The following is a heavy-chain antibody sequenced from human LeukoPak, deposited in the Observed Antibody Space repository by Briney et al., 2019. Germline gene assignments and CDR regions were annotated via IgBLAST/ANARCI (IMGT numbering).Heavy chain of an antibody. D-gene: IGHD6-13*01. Sequence: GGSLRLSCAASGFTFSSYGMHWVRQAPGKGLEWVAFIRYDGSNKYYADSVKGRFTISRDNSKNTLYLQMNSLRAEDTAVYYCAKGRDSSSWYFDYWGQGTLVTVSS. CDR2: IRYDGSNK. J-gene: IGHJ4*02. CDR1: GFTFSSYG. V-gene: IGHV3-30*02. CDR3: AKGRDSSSWYFDY.